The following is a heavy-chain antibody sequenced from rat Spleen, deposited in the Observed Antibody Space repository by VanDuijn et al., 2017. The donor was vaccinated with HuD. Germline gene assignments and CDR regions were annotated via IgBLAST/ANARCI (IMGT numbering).Heavy chain of an antibody. CDR3: ARHGTTRGWYFDF. CDR1: GFTFRDYA. CDR2: IIYDGSST. D-gene: IGHD1-10*01. V-gene: IGHV5-17*01. Sequence: EVQLVESGGGLVQPGRSLKLSCAASGFTFRDYAMAWVRQAPKQSLEWVATIIYDGSSTYYRDSVKGRFTLSRDNAKSTLYLQMDSLRSEDTATYYCARHGTTRGWYFDFWGPGTMVTVSS. J-gene: IGHJ1*01.